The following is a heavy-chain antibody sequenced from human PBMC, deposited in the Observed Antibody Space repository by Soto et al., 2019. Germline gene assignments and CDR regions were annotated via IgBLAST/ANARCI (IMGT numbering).Heavy chain of an antibody. D-gene: IGHD6-19*01. CDR3: ARDGRMAVAGHLDY. V-gene: IGHV3-33*01. J-gene: IGHJ4*02. Sequence: ESGGGVVQPGRSLRLSCAASGFTFSSYGMHWVRQAPGKGLEWVAAIWYDGSNKYYADSVKGRFTISRDNSKNKLYLQMNSLRAEDTAVYYCARDGRMAVAGHLDYWGQGTLVTVCS. CDR2: IWYDGSNK. CDR1: GFTFSSYG.